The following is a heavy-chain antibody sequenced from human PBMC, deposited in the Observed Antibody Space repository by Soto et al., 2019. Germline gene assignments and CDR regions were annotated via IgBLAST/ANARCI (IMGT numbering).Heavy chain of an antibody. Sequence: GGSLILSCAASGFTFSNAWMNWVRQAPGKGLEWVGRIKSKTDGGTTDYAAPVKGRFTISRDDSKNTLYLQMNSLKTEDTAVYYCTTVANYGSGRHYYYGMDVWGQGTTVTVSS. CDR2: IKSKTDGGTT. CDR1: GFTFSNAW. CDR3: TTVANYGSGRHYYYGMDV. D-gene: IGHD3-10*01. V-gene: IGHV3-15*07. J-gene: IGHJ6*02.